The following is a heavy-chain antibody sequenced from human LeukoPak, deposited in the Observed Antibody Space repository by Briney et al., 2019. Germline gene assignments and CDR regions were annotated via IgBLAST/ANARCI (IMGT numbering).Heavy chain of an antibody. CDR1: GGSISSYY. CDR2: IYYSGST. CDR3: ARVGVGPMAQGLIDY. Sequence: SETLSLTCTVSGGSISSYYWSWIRQPPGKGLEWIGYIYYSGSTNYNPSLKSRVTISVDTSKNQFSLKLSSVTAADTAVYYCARVGVGPMAQGLIDYWGRGTLVTVSS. V-gene: IGHV4-59*01. J-gene: IGHJ4*02. D-gene: IGHD3-10*01.